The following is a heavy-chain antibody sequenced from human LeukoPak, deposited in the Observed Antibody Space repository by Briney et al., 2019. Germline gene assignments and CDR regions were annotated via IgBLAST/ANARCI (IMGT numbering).Heavy chain of an antibody. Sequence: SVKVSCKASGGTFSSYAISWVRQAPGQGLEWMGGIIPIFGTANYAQKFQGRVTITADESTSTAYMELSSLRSEDTAVYYCARRVGDFDWLFYFDYWGQGTLVTVSS. V-gene: IGHV1-69*13. CDR3: ARRVGDFDWLFYFDY. CDR1: GGTFSSYA. D-gene: IGHD3-9*01. J-gene: IGHJ4*02. CDR2: IIPIFGTA.